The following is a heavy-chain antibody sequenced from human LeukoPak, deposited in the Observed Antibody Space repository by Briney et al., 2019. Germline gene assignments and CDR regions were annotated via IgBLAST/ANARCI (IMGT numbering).Heavy chain of an antibody. CDR1: GFFFSNYW. D-gene: IGHD3-3*01. CDR3: ARDTDDFQGLDI. Sequence: GGTLRLSCTASGFFFSNYWMSWVRQAQGKGLEWVANINLDGNGRFYVDSVKGRFTISRDNNKKSVYLQMNSLRAEDTAVYYCARDTDDFQGLDIWGQGTRVTVSS. J-gene: IGHJ3*02. CDR2: INLDGNGR. V-gene: IGHV3-7*01.